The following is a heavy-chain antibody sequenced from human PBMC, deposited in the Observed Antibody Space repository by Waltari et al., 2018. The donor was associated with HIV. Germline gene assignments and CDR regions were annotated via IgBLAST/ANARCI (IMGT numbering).Heavy chain of an antibody. J-gene: IGHJ6*02. Sequence: VKKPGASVKVSCKASGYTFTSYGISWVRQAPGQGLEWMGWISAYNGNTNYAQKLQGRVTMTTDTSTSTAYMELRSLRSDDTAVYYCARVSLFNRYDFWSGDYRGDYYYGMDVWGQGTTVTVSS. D-gene: IGHD3-3*01. CDR3: ARVSLFNRYDFWSGDYRGDYYYGMDV. V-gene: IGHV1-18*01. CDR1: GYTFTSYG. CDR2: ISAYNGNT.